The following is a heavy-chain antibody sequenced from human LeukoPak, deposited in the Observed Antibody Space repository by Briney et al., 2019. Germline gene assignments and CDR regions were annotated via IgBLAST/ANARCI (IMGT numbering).Heavy chain of an antibody. D-gene: IGHD3-10*01. CDR3: ARDQGREYYFDY. V-gene: IGHV3-30-3*01. CDR1: GFTFSSYA. CDR2: ISYDGSNK. J-gene: IGHJ4*02. Sequence: PGGSLRLSCAASGFTFSSYAMHWVRQAPGKGLEWVAVISYDGSNKYYADSVKGRFTISRDNSKNTLYLQMNSLRAEDTAVYYCARDQGREYYFDYWGQGTLVTVSS.